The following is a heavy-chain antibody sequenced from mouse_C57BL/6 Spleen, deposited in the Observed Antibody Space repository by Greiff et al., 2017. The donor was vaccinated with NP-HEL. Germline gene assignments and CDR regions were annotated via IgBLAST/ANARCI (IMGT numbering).Heavy chain of an antibody. CDR3: ARGEAYYYGSSPWYFDV. CDR2: ISDGGSYT. V-gene: IGHV5-4*03. Sequence: EVKLMESGGGLVKPGGSLKLSCAASGFTFSSYAMSWVRQTPEKRLEWVATISDGGSYTYYPDNVKGRFTISRDNATNNLYLQMSHLKTDDTAVYYCARGEAYYYGSSPWYFDVWGTGTTVTVSS. D-gene: IGHD1-1*01. CDR1: GFTFSSYA. J-gene: IGHJ1*03.